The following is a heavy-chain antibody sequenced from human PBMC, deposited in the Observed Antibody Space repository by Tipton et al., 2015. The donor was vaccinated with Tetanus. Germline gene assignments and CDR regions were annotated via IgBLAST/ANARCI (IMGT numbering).Heavy chain of an antibody. Sequence: TLSLTCTVSGGSVSSGSYYWSWIRQPPGKGLEWIGYIFYSGTTNYNPSLKSRVTISVDPSMNHFPLKLSSVTAADTAVYYCARGGYYDSSGYYYKGAFDIWGQGTMVTVSS. CDR3: ARGGYYDSSGYYYKGAFDI. V-gene: IGHV4-61*01. CDR1: GGSVSSGSYY. J-gene: IGHJ3*02. CDR2: IFYSGTT. D-gene: IGHD3-22*01.